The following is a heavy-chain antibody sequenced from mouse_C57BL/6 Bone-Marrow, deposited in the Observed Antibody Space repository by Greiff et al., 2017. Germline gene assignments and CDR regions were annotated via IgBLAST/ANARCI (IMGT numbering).Heavy chain of an antibody. CDR1: GYSFTGYF. D-gene: IGHD2-4*01. Sequence: EVKLVESGPELVKPGDSVKISCKASGYSFTGYFMNWVMQSHGKSLEWIGRINPYNGDTFYNQKFKGKATLTVDKSSSTAHMELRSLTSEDSAVYYCARGIWDYDGRFAYWGQGTLVTVSA. V-gene: IGHV1-20*01. J-gene: IGHJ3*01. CDR3: ARGIWDYDGRFAY. CDR2: INPYNGDT.